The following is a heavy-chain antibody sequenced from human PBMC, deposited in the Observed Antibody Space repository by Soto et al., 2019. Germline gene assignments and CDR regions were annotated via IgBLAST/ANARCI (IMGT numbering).Heavy chain of an antibody. CDR2: IYYSGST. Sequence: QVQLQESGPGLVKPSETLSLTCTVSGGSISSYYWSWIRQPPGKGLEWIGYIYYSGSTNYNPSLKSRDTISVDTAKNQFSLKLSSVTAADTAVYYCARRWGGTFDYLGQGTLVTVSS. CDR3: ARRWGGTFDY. V-gene: IGHV4-59*01. CDR1: GGSISSYY. D-gene: IGHD2-21*01. J-gene: IGHJ4*02.